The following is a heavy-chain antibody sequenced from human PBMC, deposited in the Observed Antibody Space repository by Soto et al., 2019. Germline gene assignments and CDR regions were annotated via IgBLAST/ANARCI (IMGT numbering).Heavy chain of an antibody. CDR3: ARDICSSTSCPTGGDYYYGMDV. D-gene: IGHD2-2*01. CDR1: GFTFSSYS. V-gene: IGHV3-21*01. CDR2: ISSSSSYI. J-gene: IGHJ6*02. Sequence: EVQLVESGGGLVKPGGSLRLSCAASGFTFSSYSMNWVRQAPGKGLEWVSSISSSSSYIYYADSVKGRFTISRDNAKNSLDLQMNSLRAEDTAVYYCARDICSSTSCPTGGDYYYGMDVWGQGTTVTVAS.